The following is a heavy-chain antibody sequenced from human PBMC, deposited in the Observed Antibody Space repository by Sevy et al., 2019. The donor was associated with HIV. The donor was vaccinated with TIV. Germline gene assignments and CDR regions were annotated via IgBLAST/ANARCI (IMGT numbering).Heavy chain of an antibody. CDR3: VRWTSSTAAAGTDFDF. J-gene: IGHJ4*02. D-gene: IGHD6-13*01. CDR2: ISYDGSMT. V-gene: IGHV3-30*04. CDR1: GFTFRNYA. Sequence: GGSLRLSCAASGFTFRNYAMHWVRQAPGKGLEWVALISYDGSMTYNADSVKGRFSISRDNFKNTLSLEMSSLRAEDTAMYYFVRWTSSTAAAGTDFDFWGQGSLVTVSS.